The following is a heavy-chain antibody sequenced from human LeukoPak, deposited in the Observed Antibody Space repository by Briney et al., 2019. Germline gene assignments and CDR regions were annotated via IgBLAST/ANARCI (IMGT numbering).Heavy chain of an antibody. CDR2: IYYSGST. D-gene: IGHD5-12*01. J-gene: IGHJ5*02. V-gene: IGHV4-39*07. CDR3: ARAWPGWFDP. Sequence: SETLSLTCTVSGGSISSSSYYWGWIRQPPGKGLEWIGSIYYSGSTYYNPSLKSRVTISVDTSKNQFSLKLSSVTAADTAVYYCARAWPGWFDPWGQGTLVTVSS. CDR1: GGSISSSSYY.